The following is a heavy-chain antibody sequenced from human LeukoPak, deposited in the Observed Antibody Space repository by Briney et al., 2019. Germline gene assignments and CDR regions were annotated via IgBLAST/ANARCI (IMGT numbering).Heavy chain of an antibody. CDR1: GFIFNKNG. CDR2: IWNDGSNK. Sequence: PGGSLRLSCAASGFIFNKNGMHWVRQAPGKGLEWVAVIWNDGSNKYYADSVKGRFTISRDNSRNTLYLQMNSLRADDTAMYYCAKERVVRGYSGYDFDYWGQGTVVTVYS. CDR3: AKERVVRGYSGYDFDY. V-gene: IGHV3-33*06. D-gene: IGHD5-12*01. J-gene: IGHJ4*02.